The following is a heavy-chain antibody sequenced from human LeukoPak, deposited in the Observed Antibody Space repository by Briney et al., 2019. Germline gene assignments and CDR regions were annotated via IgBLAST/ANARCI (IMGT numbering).Heavy chain of an antibody. V-gene: IGHV4-39*01. Sequence: SQTLSLTCTVSGGSISSGSYYWGWIRQPPGKGLEWIGNIYYSGSTYYNPSLKTRVTISVDTSKNQFSLKLSSVTAADTAVYYCARHPSCRAWYNDYWGQGTLVTVSS. J-gene: IGHJ4*02. CDR1: GGSISSGSYY. D-gene: IGHD6-19*01. CDR3: ARHPSCRAWYNDY. CDR2: IYYSGST.